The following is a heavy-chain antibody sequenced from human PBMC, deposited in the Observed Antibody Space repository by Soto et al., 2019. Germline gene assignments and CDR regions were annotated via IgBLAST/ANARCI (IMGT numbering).Heavy chain of an antibody. CDR2: IVPMFGSA. Sequence: SVKVSCKASGGTFSYHAISWVRQAPGQGLEWMGGIVPMFGSANYAQKFEGRVTTIADKSTNTAYMELSSLTSEDTAVYYCVRGDDFDYYYGMDVWGQGTTVTVSS. CDR3: VRGDDFDYYYGMDV. V-gene: IGHV1-69*06. CDR1: GGTFSYHA. D-gene: IGHD3-16*01. J-gene: IGHJ6*02.